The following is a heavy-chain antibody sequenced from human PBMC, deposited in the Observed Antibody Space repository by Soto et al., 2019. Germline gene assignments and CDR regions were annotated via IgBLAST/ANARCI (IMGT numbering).Heavy chain of an antibody. D-gene: IGHD3-3*01. CDR1: GGSISSGGYY. CDR2: IYYSGST. CDR3: ARVIGKYFSSRTNWFDP. Sequence: SETLSLTCTVSGGSISSGGYYWSWIRQHPGKGLEWIGYIYYSGSTYYNPSLKSRVTISVDTSKNQFSLKLSSVTAADTAVYYCARVIGKYFSSRTNWFDPWGQGTLVTVPQ. J-gene: IGHJ5*02. V-gene: IGHV4-31*03.